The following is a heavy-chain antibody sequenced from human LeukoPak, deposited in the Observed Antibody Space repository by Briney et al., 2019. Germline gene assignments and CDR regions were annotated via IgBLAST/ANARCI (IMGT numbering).Heavy chain of an antibody. Sequence: ASVKVSCKASGGTFSSYAISWVRQAPGQGLEWMGRIIPIFGIANYAQKSQGRVTITADKSTSTAYMELSSLRSEDTAVYYCARDVDYYDSSGYYYVPYYYGMDVWGQGTTVTVSS. J-gene: IGHJ6*02. V-gene: IGHV1-69*04. D-gene: IGHD3-22*01. CDR3: ARDVDYYDSSGYYYVPYYYGMDV. CDR2: IIPIFGIA. CDR1: GGTFSSYA.